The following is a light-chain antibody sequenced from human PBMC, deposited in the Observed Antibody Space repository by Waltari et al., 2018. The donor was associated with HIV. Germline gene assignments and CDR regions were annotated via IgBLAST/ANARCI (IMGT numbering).Light chain of an antibody. CDR1: SPTTGTRED. J-gene: IGLJ2*01. Sequence: QSVLTQPPSVSGDPGPRVIIPRTGSSPTTGTREDVHWYQQLPGDVPKVLIYGNTDRPSGVPDRFSGSKSGASASLAIAGLQTDDEADYYCQSYDNSLNAVVFGGGTRLTVL. CDR2: GNT. CDR3: QSYDNSLNAVV. V-gene: IGLV1-40*01.